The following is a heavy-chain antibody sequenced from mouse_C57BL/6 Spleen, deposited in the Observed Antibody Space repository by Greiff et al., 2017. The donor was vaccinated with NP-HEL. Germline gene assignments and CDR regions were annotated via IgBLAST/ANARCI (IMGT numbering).Heavy chain of an antibody. J-gene: IGHJ4*01. CDR3: ARHYYGSAMDY. CDR2: IYPGDGDT. CDR1: GYAFSSYW. V-gene: IGHV1-80*01. Sequence: VHLVESGAELVKPGASVKISCKASGYAFSSYWMNWVKQRPGKGLEWIGQIYPGDGDTNYNGKFKGKATLTADKSSSTAYMQLSSLTSEDSAVYFCARHYYGSAMDYWGQGTSVTVSS. D-gene: IGHD1-1*01.